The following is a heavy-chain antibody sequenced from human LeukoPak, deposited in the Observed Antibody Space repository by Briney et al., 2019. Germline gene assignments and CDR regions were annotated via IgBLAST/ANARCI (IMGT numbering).Heavy chain of an antibody. D-gene: IGHD5-12*01. CDR1: GFTFSSYW. Sequence: GGSLRLSCAASGFTFSSYWMHWVRQAPGKGLVWVSRINSDGSSITYADSVKGRFTISRDNAKNTLYLQMNNLRVEDTAVYYCAREGRVSGYDFDCRGQGTLVIVSS. J-gene: IGHJ4*02. CDR2: INSDGSSI. V-gene: IGHV3-74*03. CDR3: AREGRVSGYDFDC.